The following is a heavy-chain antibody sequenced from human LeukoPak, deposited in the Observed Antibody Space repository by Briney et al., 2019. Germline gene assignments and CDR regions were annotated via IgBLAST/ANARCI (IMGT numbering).Heavy chain of an antibody. J-gene: IGHJ4*02. CDR1: GFTFSMYW. V-gene: IGHV3-7*04. D-gene: IGHD6-25*01. CDR3: ARSTGIEAAGDY. CDR2: IKHDGSEK. Sequence: PGGSLRLSCAASGFTFSMYWMSWVRQAPGKGLEWVANIKHDGSEKFYVDSVKGRFITSRDNAKNSLFLQLNSLRDEDTAVYYCARSTGIEAAGDYWGQGTLVTVSS.